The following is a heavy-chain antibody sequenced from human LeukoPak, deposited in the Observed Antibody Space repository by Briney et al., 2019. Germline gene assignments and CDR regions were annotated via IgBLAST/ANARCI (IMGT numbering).Heavy chain of an antibody. Sequence: ASVKVSCKASGYTFTSYNMQWVRQAPGQGLEWMGIINPSGGSTSSAQKFQGRVTMTRDTSTSTFYMELSSLRSDDTAVYYCARDHYYDLNGHYFDYWGQGTLVTVSS. CDR3: ARDHYYDLNGHYFDY. V-gene: IGHV1-46*01. CDR1: GYTFTSYN. J-gene: IGHJ4*02. D-gene: IGHD3-22*01. CDR2: INPSGGST.